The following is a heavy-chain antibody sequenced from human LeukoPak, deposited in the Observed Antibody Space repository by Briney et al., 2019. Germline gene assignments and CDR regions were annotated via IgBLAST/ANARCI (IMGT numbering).Heavy chain of an antibody. CDR1: GFTFSSYG. V-gene: IGHV3-30*02. Sequence: GGSLRLSCAASGFTFSSYGMHWVRQAPGKGLEWVAFIRYDGSNKYYADSVKGRFTISRDNSKNTLYLQMNSLRAEDTAVYYCARDSRIVGDTEPKLPPPSYGMDVWGQGTTVTVSS. CDR3: ARDSRIVGDTEPKLPPPSYGMDV. CDR2: IRYDGSNK. J-gene: IGHJ6*02. D-gene: IGHD1-14*01.